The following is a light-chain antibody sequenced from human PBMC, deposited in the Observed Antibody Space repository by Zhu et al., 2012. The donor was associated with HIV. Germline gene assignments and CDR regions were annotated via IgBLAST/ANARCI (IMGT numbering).Light chain of an antibody. CDR1: QSIKNN. Sequence: EIVMTQSPATLSVSPGERATLSCRASQSIKNNLAWYQQKPGQAPRLLIRGASTRATGVPDRFSGSGYGTEFTLTISRLEPEDFAVYYCQQYDTSPWTFGQGTKVEIK. J-gene: IGKJ1*01. CDR3: QQYDTSPWT. V-gene: IGKV3-15*01. CDR2: GAS.